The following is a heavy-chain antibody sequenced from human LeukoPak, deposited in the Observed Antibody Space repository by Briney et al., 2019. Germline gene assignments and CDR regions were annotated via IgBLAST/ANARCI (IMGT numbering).Heavy chain of an antibody. CDR1: GYTFTSYG. CDR3: ARDRIGYCTNGVCFSDY. J-gene: IGHJ4*02. CDR2: ISAYNGNT. V-gene: IGHV1-18*01. Sequence: GASVKVSCKASGYTFTSYGISWVRQAPGQGLEWKGWISAYNGNTNYAQKLQGRVTMTTDTSTSTAYMELRSLRSDDTAVYYCARDRIGYCTNGVCFSDYWGQGTLVTVSS. D-gene: IGHD2-8*01.